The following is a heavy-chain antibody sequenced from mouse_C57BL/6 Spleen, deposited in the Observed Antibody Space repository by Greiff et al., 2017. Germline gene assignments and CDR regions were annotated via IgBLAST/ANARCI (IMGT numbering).Heavy chain of an antibody. D-gene: IGHD1-1*01. V-gene: IGHV1-19*01. Sequence: VQLKESGPVLVKPGASVKMSCKASGYTFTDYYMNWVKQSHGKSLEWIGVINPYNGGTSYNQKFKGKATLTVDKSSSTAYMELNSLTSEDSAVYYCARSYYYGSRSYAMDYWGQGTSVTVSS. CDR1: GYTFTDYY. J-gene: IGHJ4*01. CDR3: ARSYYYGSRSYAMDY. CDR2: INPYNGGT.